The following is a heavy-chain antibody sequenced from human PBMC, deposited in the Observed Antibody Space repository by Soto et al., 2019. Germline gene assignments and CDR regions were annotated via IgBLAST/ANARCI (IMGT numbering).Heavy chain of an antibody. CDR2: INHSGST. J-gene: IGHJ6*03. CDR1: GGSFSGYY. V-gene: IGHV4-34*01. D-gene: IGHD3-3*01. CDR3: ARGGGVRYDFWSGMGSYYMDV. Sequence: SEXLSLTCAVYGGSFSGYYWSWIRQPPGKGLEWIGEINHSGSTNYNPSLKSRVTISVDTSKNQFSLKLSSVTAADTAVYYCARGGGVRYDFWSGMGSYYMDVWGKGTTVTVSS.